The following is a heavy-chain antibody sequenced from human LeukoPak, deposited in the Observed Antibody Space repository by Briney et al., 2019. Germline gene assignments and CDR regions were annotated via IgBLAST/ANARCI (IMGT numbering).Heavy chain of an antibody. D-gene: IGHD5-12*01. CDR2: INHSGST. Sequence: GSLRLSCAASGFTFSYYWMSWVRQAPGKGLEWIGEINHSGSTNYNPSLKSRVTISLDTFKNQFSLKLTSVTAADTAVFYCARLDIGDSGNPNWFDPWGQGTLVTVSS. V-gene: IGHV4-34*01. CDR3: ARLDIGDSGNPNWFDP. CDR1: GFTFSYYW. J-gene: IGHJ5*02.